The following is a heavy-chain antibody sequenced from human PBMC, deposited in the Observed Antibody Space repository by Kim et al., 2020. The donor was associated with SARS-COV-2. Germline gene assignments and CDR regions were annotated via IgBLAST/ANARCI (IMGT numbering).Heavy chain of an antibody. CDR1: GFTFSSYW. CDR3: ARGDSSGDAFDI. V-gene: IGHV3-74*01. J-gene: IGHJ3*02. CDR2: INSDGSST. Sequence: GGSLRLSCAASGFTFSSYWMHWVRQAPGKGLVWVSRINSDGSSTSYADSVKGRFTISRDNAKNTLYLQMNSLRAEDTAVYYCARGDSSGDAFDIWGQGTMVTVSS. D-gene: IGHD3-22*01.